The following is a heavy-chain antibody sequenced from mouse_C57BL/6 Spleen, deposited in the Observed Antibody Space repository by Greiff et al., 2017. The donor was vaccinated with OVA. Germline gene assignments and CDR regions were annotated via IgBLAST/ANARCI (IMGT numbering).Heavy chain of an antibody. Sequence: QVQLKQPGAELVRPGSSVKLSCKASGYTFTSYWMDWVKQRPGQGLEWIGNIYPSDSETHYNQKFKDKATLTVDKSSSTAYMQLRSLTSEDSAVYYCARRKDLYYFDCWGQGTTLTVSS. J-gene: IGHJ2*01. V-gene: IGHV1-61*01. CDR3: ARRKDLYYFDC. CDR2: IYPSDSET. CDR1: GYTFTSYW.